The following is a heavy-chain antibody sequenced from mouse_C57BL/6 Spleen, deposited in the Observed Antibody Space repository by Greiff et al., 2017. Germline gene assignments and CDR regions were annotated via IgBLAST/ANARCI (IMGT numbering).Heavy chain of an antibody. V-gene: IGHV1-53*01. D-gene: IGHD2-3*01. CDR2: INPSNGGT. J-gene: IGHJ4*01. Sequence: VQLQQSGTELVKPGASVKLSCKASGYTFTSYWMHWVKQRPGQGLEWIGNINPSNGGTNYNEKFKSKATLTADKSSSTAYMQLSSLTSEDSAVYYWERSEGYDGYPYGGAMDYWGQGTSVTVSS. CDR3: ERSEGYDGYPYGGAMDY. CDR1: GYTFTSYW.